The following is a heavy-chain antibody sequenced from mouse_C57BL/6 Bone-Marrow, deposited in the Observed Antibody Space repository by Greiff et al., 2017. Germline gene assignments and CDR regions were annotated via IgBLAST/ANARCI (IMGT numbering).Heavy chain of an antibody. CDR2: INPYNGGT. V-gene: IGHV1-19*01. CDR1: GYTFTDYY. CDR3: APTALFDY. D-gene: IGHD1-2*01. J-gene: IGHJ2*01. Sequence: SGPVLVKPGASVKMSCKASGYTFTDYYMNWVKQSHGKSLEWIGVINPYNGGTSYNQKFKGKATLTVDKSSSTAYMELNSLTSEDSAVYYCAPTALFDYWGQGTTLTVSS.